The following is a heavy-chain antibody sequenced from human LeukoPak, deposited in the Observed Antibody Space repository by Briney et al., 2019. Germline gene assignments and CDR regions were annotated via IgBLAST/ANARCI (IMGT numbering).Heavy chain of an antibody. J-gene: IGHJ4*02. D-gene: IGHD3-9*01. CDR1: GFTFTNYA. Sequence: HPGASLRLSCAASGFTFTNYAMYWVRQAPGKGLEWVSAVSGRDDSTYYSDSVKGRFTISRDTSKNTLYLQMNSLRAEDTAVYYCAKWGDYDILTGYYDPDYWGQGTLVTVSS. V-gene: IGHV3-23*01. CDR3: AKWGDYDILTGYYDPDY. CDR2: VSGRDDST.